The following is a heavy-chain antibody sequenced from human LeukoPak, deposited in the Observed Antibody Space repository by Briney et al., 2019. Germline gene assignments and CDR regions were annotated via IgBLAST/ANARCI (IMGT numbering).Heavy chain of an antibody. Sequence: ASVTVSCTASGYTFTSYDINWVRQATGQGLEWMGWRNPYSGNTGYAQKFQGRVTMTRNTSISTAYMELSSLRSEDTAVYYCARGHSSSWFSNYYYYYGMDVWGQGTTVTVSS. CDR3: ARGHSSSWFSNYYYYYGMDV. CDR2: RNPYSGNT. CDR1: GYTFTSYD. D-gene: IGHD6-13*01. J-gene: IGHJ6*02. V-gene: IGHV1-8*01.